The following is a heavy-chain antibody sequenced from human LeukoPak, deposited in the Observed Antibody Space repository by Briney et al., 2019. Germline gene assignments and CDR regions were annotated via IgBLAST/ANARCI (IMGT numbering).Heavy chain of an antibody. D-gene: IGHD4-23*01. CDR3: ATTLRGGKFDY. CDR1: GFTFSNYA. Sequence: PGGSLRLSCVAAGFTFSNYAMSWVRQAPGKGLEWVSVIYRGGSTYYADSVKGRFTISRHNSRDTMYLQMNSLRTDDTAVYYCATTLRGGKFDYWGQGTLVTVSS. V-gene: IGHV3-53*04. J-gene: IGHJ4*02. CDR2: IYRGGST.